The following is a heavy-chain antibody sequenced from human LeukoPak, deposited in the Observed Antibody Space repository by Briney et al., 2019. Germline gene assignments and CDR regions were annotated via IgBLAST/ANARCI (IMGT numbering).Heavy chain of an antibody. D-gene: IGHD2-15*01. J-gene: IGHJ5*02. Sequence: PGGSLRLSCAASGFTFSSHWMSWVRQAPGKGLEWVANIKQDGSEKYYVDSVKGRFTISRDNAKNSLYLQMNSLRAEDTAVYYCARVVVVVVAATGAVNWFDPWGQGTLVTVSS. CDR1: GFTFSSHW. CDR2: IKQDGSEK. V-gene: IGHV3-7*01. CDR3: ARVVVVVVAATGAVNWFDP.